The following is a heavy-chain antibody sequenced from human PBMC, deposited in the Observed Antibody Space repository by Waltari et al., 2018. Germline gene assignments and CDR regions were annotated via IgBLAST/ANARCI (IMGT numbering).Heavy chain of an antibody. Sequence: QVQLVQSGAEVKKPGASVKVSCKASGYTFTSYAMHWVRQAPEQRLEWMGWINAGNGNTKYSQKFQSRVTITRDTSASTAYMELSSLRSEDTAVYYCARDYFGYCSGGSCYSDGYWGQGTLVTVSS. CDR3: ARDYFGYCSGGSCYSDGY. V-gene: IGHV1-3*01. CDR2: INAGNGNT. D-gene: IGHD2-15*01. J-gene: IGHJ4*02. CDR1: GYTFTSYA.